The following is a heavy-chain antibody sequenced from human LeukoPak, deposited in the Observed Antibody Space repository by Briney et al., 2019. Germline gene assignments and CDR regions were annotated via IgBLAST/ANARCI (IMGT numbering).Heavy chain of an antibody. D-gene: IGHD6-13*01. CDR1: GFTFSSYA. CDR2: ISDDANAK. Sequence: GRSLRLSCAGSGFTFSSYAFHWARQAPGKGLEWVAVISDDANAKHCTDSVKGRFTISRDNSRNTLYLQMNSLRPKDTAVYYCARGAGAAGGRDYYSDYWGQGMLVTVSS. J-gene: IGHJ4*02. V-gene: IGHV3-30*04. CDR3: ARGAGAAGGRDYYSDY.